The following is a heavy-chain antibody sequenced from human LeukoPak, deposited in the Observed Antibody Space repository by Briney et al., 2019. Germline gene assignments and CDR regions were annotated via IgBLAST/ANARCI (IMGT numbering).Heavy chain of an antibody. D-gene: IGHD2-2*01. Sequence: SETLSLTCTVSGGSISSSSYSWGWIRQPPGKGLEWIGSIYYSWSTYYNPSLKSRVTISVDTSENQFYLKVNTVTAADTAVYFCARHLVPAAIRPSFDYWGQGTLVTVSS. CDR1: GGSISSSSYS. V-gene: IGHV4-39*01. J-gene: IGHJ4*02. CDR3: ARHLVPAAIRPSFDY. CDR2: IYYSWST.